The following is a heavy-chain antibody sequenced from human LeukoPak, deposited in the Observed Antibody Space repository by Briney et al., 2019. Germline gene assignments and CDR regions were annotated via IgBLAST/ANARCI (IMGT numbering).Heavy chain of an antibody. D-gene: IGHD4-11*01. CDR1: GFTFSRHA. Sequence: GGSLRLSCEASGFTFSRHAMSWVRQGPGKGLEWVSTISGSGDTIYYADSVKGRFTISRDNYVNTVSLQMNSLRAEDTAIYYCAKDRYSNYVNAFDMWGQGTMVAVSS. CDR2: ISGSGDTI. V-gene: IGHV3-23*01. J-gene: IGHJ3*02. CDR3: AKDRYSNYVNAFDM.